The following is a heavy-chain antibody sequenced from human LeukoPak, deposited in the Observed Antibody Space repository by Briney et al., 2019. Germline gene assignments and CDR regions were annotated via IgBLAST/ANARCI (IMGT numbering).Heavy chain of an antibody. J-gene: IGHJ4*02. CDR2: IYSGGST. V-gene: IGHV3-66*02. Sequence: QPGGSLRLSCAASGFTFSNYWMTWVRQAPGKGLEWVSVIYSGGSTYYADSVKGRFTISRDNSKNTLYLQMNSLRAEDTAVYYCAREPRGDWLRGFDYWGQGTLVTVSS. CDR1: GFTFSNYW. D-gene: IGHD5-12*01. CDR3: AREPRGDWLRGFDY.